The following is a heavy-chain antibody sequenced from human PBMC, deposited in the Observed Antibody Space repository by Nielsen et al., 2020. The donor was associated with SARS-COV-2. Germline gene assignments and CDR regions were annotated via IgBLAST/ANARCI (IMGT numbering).Heavy chain of an antibody. V-gene: IGHV4-59*13. J-gene: IGHJ6*02. CDR3: ARDSSSHYYYGMDV. D-gene: IGHD6-6*01. CDR1: GGSISSYY. Sequence: SETLSLTCTVSGGSISSYYWSWIRQPPGKGLEWIGYIYYSGSTNYNPSLKSRVTISVDTSKNQFSLKLSSVTAADTAVYYCARDSSSHYYYGMDVWGQGTTVTVPS. CDR2: IYYSGST.